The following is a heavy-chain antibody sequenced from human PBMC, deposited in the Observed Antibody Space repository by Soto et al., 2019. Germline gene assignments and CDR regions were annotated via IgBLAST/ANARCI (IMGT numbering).Heavy chain of an antibody. V-gene: IGHV3-43*02. CDR3: AKDSGGDIVSGYYDY. CDR1: GFTFDDYS. D-gene: IGHD3-9*01. J-gene: IGHJ4*02. Sequence: GGSLRLSCAASGFTFDDYSMHWVRQAPGKGLEWVSLISGDVSSTYYADSVKGRFTISRDNSKNSLYLQMNRLRTEDTALYYCAKDSGGDIVSGYYDYWGQGTLVTVSS. CDR2: ISGDVSST.